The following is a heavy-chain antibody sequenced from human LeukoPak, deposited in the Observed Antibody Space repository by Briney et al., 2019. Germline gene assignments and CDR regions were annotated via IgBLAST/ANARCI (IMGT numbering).Heavy chain of an antibody. CDR2: IIPIFGTA. V-gene: IGHV1-69*06. J-gene: IGHJ6*03. CDR1: GYTFASYY. D-gene: IGHD4-17*01. CDR3: ASRAISRGYGDYLLSYYYYYMDV. Sequence: AASVRVSCKASGYTFASYYMHWVRQAPGQGFEWMGGIIPIFGTANYAQKFQGRVTITADKSTSTAYMELSSLRSEDTAVYYCASRAISRGYGDYLLSYYYYYMDVWGKGTTVTVSS.